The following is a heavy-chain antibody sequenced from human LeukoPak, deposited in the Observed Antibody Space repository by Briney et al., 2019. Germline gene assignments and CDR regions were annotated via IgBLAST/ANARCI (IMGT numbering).Heavy chain of an antibody. V-gene: IGHV1-2*02. CDR2: INPNSGGT. Sequence: ASVKVSCKASGYTFTGYYMHWVRQAPGQGLEWMGWINPNSGGTNYAQKFQGRVTMTRDTSISTAYMELSRLRSDDTAVYYCARGLYVWGSYRYGYYFDYWGQGTLVTVSS. CDR1: GYTFTGYY. J-gene: IGHJ4*02. CDR3: ARGLYVWGSYRYGYYFDY. D-gene: IGHD3-16*02.